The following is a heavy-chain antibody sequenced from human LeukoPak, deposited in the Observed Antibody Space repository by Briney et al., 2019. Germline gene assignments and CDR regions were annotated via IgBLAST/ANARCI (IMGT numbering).Heavy chain of an antibody. Sequence: GGSLRLSCAASGFTLITYWMTWVRQAPGKGLEWVANINQDGSEKYYVGSVKGRFTISRDNAKNSLYLQMNSLGAEDTAVYYCARDTPFDALDYWGQGTLVTVSS. CDR3: ARDTPFDALDY. CDR2: INQDGSEK. J-gene: IGHJ4*02. CDR1: GFTLITYW. D-gene: IGHD3-9*01. V-gene: IGHV3-7*01.